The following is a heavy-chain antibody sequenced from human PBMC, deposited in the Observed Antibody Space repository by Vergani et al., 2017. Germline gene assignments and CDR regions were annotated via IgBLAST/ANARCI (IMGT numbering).Heavy chain of an antibody. J-gene: IGHJ5*02. CDR3: ARDGPRGPWSGYFWFDP. Sequence: QVQLQESGPGLVKPSETLSLTCTVSGGSVSSGSYYWSWIRQPAGKGLEWIGYIYYSGSTYYNPSLKSRVTISVDTSKNQFSLKLSSVTAADTAVYYCARDGPRGPWSGYFWFDPWGQGTLVTVSS. V-gene: IGHV4-61*10. CDR1: GGSVSSGSYY. CDR2: IYYSGST. D-gene: IGHD3-3*01.